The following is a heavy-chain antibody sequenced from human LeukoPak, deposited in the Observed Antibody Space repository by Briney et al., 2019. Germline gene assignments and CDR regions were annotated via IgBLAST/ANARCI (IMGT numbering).Heavy chain of an antibody. V-gene: IGHV1-46*01. CDR3: AREKRGGMSGSVGGLFASYYTYYYMDV. CDR1: GYTFTMYY. J-gene: IGHJ6*03. D-gene: IGHD3-16*01. CDR2: INPSDGAT. Sequence: GASVKVSCKASGYTFTMYYIHWVRQAPGQGLEWMGMINPSDGATTYAQRFQGRVTMTRDMSTTTVYMDLRSLRSEDTAVYFCAREKRGGMSGSVGGLFASYYTYYYMDVWGRGTTVTVSS.